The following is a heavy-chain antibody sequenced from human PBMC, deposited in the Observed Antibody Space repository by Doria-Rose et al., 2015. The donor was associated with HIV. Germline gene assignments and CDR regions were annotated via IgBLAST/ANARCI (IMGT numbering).Heavy chain of an antibody. J-gene: IGHJ4*02. CDR2: ISSTSAYI. CDR3: ATGVTLDY. D-gene: IGHD3-10*01. V-gene: IGHV3-21*01. Sequence: VQLVQSGGGLVRPGGSLRLSCATSGFTFSRHRINWVRQAPGKGLEWVTSISSTSAYINYADSVRDRFTISRDNARNSLYLQMDSLRAEDTAIYYCATGVTLDYWGQGTLVTVSS. CDR1: GFTFSRHR.